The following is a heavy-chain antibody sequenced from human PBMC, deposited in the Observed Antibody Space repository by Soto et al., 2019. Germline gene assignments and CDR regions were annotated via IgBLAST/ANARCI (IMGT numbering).Heavy chain of an antibody. CDR1: GFAFSSYV. J-gene: IGHJ5*02. CDR2: IGTGGDT. CDR3: ARTAGTIFWLVIRALMGFDP. V-gene: IGHV3-13*01. D-gene: IGHD3-9*01. Sequence: GGSLRLSCAASGFAFSSYVLHWARRAPGKGPEWVSAIGTGGDTYYADSVMGRFTISRDNAEKSLYLQMNSLIAEDMAVYYCARTAGTIFWLVIRALMGFDPWGQGTLVTVSS.